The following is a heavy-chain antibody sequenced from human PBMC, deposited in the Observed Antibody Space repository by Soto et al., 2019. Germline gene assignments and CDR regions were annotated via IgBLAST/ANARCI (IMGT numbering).Heavy chain of an antibody. V-gene: IGHV3-21*01. CDR2: ISSSSYI. D-gene: IGHD3-10*01. Sequence: GGSLRLSCAASGFTFSSYSMNWVRQAPGKGLEWVSSISSSSYIYYADSVKGRFTISRDNAKNSLYLQMNSLRAEDTAVYYCARVPYYYGSGSPRKYFQHWGQGTLVTVSS. CDR3: ARVPYYYGSGSPRKYFQH. CDR1: GFTFSSYS. J-gene: IGHJ1*01.